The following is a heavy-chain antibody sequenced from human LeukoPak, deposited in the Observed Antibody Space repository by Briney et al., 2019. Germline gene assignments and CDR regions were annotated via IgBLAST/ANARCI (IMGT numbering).Heavy chain of an antibody. D-gene: IGHD3-9*01. V-gene: IGHV5-51*01. CDR2: IYPGDSDT. J-gene: IGHJ3*02. Sequence: GESLKISCKGSGYSFTSYWIGWVRQMPGKGLEWMGIIYPGDSDTRYSPSFQGQVTISADKSISTAYLQWSSLKASDTAMYYCARRYYDILTGPGAFDNWGQGTMVTVSS. CDR3: ARRYYDILTGPGAFDN. CDR1: GYSFTSYW.